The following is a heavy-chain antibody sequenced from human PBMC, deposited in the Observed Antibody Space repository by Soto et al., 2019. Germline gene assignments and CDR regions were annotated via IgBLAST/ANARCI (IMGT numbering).Heavy chain of an antibody. D-gene: IGHD3-10*01. J-gene: IGHJ4*02. CDR1: GFTFSSYA. CDR3: AKDLLLWFGEFIFDY. CDR2: ISGSGGST. Sequence: EVQLLESGGGLVQPGGSLRLSCAASGFTFSSYAMSWVRQAPGKGLEWVSAISGSGGSTYYADSVKGRFIISRDNSKNTLYLQMNSLRAEDTAVYYCAKDLLLWFGEFIFDYWGQGTLVTVSS. V-gene: IGHV3-23*01.